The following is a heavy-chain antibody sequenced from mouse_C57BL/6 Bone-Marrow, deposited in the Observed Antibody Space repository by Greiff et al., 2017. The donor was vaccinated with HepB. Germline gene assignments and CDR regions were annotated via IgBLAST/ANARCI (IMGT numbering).Heavy chain of an antibody. CDR1: GFSLTSYG. D-gene: IGHD1-1*01. V-gene: IGHV2-3*01. J-gene: IGHJ4*01. CDR3: AKPLLPYAMDY. CDR2: IWGDRSK. Sequence: VMLVESGPGLVAPSQSLSITCTVSGFSLTSYGVSWVRQPPGKGLEWLGVIWGDRSKNYPSAIISRLSISKDNAKSQDFLILNSLQTDDTATYYCAKPLLPYAMDYWGQGTSVTVSS.